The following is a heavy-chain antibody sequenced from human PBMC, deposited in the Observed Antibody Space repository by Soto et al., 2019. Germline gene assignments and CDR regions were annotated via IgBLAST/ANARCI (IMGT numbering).Heavy chain of an antibody. Sequence: SETLSLTCTVSGGSISSGDFYWGWIRQPPGKGLEWVGSIYHSGSTCYNPSLKSRVTISLDMSKIQFSLKLTSVTAADTAMYYRAKHSGPYCSSWFDPWGQGTLVTVSS. D-gene: IGHD2-2*01. CDR1: GGSISSGDFY. J-gene: IGHJ5*02. V-gene: IGHV4-39*01. CDR3: AKHSGPYCSSWFDP. CDR2: IYHSGST.